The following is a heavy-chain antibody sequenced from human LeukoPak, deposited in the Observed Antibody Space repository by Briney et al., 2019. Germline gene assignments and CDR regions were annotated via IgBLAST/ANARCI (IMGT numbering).Heavy chain of an antibody. Sequence: GASVKVSCKASGGTFSSYAISWVRQAPGQGLEWMGRIIPILGIANYAQKFQGRVTITADKSTSTAYMELSSLRSEDTAVYYCARTYYDSSGYPYFDYWGQGTLVTVSS. CDR3: ARTYYDSSGYPYFDY. V-gene: IGHV1-69*04. J-gene: IGHJ4*02. D-gene: IGHD3-22*01. CDR2: IIPILGIA. CDR1: GGTFSSYA.